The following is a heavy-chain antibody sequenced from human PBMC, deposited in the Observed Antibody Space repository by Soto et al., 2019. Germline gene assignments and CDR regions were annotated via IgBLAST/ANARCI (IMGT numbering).Heavy chain of an antibody. J-gene: IGHJ4*02. CDR1: GYTFTSYD. V-gene: IGHV1-8*01. Sequence: QVQLVQSGAEVKKPGASVKVSCKASGYTFTSYDINWVRQATGQGLEWMGWMNPNSGNTGYAQKFQGRVTMTRNTSISTAYMELSGLRSEDTAVYYCASGALHLGELSLGSDYWGQGTLVTVSS. D-gene: IGHD3-16*02. CDR2: MNPNSGNT. CDR3: ASGALHLGELSLGSDY.